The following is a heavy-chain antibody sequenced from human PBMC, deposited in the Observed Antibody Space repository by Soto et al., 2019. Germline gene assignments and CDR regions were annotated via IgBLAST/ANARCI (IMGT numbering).Heavy chain of an antibody. CDR1: GGSFSGYY. Sequence: PSETLSLTCAVYGGSFSGYYWSWIRQPPGKGLEWIGEINHSGSTNYNPSLKSRVTISVDTSKNQFSLKLSSVTAADKAVYYYARGNSSSWDYYYYYYGMDVWGQGTTVTVSS. CDR3: ARGNSSSWDYYYYYYGMDV. D-gene: IGHD6-13*01. J-gene: IGHJ6*02. V-gene: IGHV4-34*01. CDR2: INHSGST.